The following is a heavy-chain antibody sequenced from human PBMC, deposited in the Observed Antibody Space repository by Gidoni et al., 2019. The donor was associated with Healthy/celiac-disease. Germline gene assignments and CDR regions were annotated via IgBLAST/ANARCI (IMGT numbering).Heavy chain of an antibody. CDR3: ARHGPNCSGGSCYDWFDP. Sequence: QLQLQESGPGLVKPSETLSLTCTVSGGSISSSSYYWGWIRQPPGKGLEWIGSIYYSGSTYYNPSLKSRVTISVDTSKNQFSLKLSSVTAADTAVYYCARHGPNCSGGSCYDWFDPWGQGTLVTVSS. J-gene: IGHJ5*02. D-gene: IGHD2-15*01. V-gene: IGHV4-39*01. CDR2: IYYSGST. CDR1: GGSISSSSYY.